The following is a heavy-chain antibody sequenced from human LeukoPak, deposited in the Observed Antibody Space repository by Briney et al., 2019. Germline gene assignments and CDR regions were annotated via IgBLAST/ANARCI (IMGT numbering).Heavy chain of an antibody. Sequence: PGGSLRLSCAASGFTFRTYAMSWVRQAPGKGLEWVSSITTSSSYIYYADSVKGRFTISRDNAKNSLYLQMNSLRAEDTAVYYCARDLGGYSYGSHFDYWGQGTLVTVSS. CDR3: ARDLGGYSYGSHFDY. V-gene: IGHV3-21*01. CDR2: ITTSSSYI. J-gene: IGHJ4*02. D-gene: IGHD5-18*01. CDR1: GFTFRTYA.